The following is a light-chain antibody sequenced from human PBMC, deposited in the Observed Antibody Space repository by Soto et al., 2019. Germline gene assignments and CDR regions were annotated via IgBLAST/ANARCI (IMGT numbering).Light chain of an antibody. Sequence: EIVLTQSPASLSLSPGERATLSCRASQSIDTFLAWYQQRPGQPPRLLINDASNRAAGIPSRFSGSGSGTDFTLTISTLEPEDFAVYYCQQRARWPPITFGQGTRLEIK. CDR1: QSIDTF. V-gene: IGKV3-11*01. CDR3: QQRARWPPIT. J-gene: IGKJ5*01. CDR2: DAS.